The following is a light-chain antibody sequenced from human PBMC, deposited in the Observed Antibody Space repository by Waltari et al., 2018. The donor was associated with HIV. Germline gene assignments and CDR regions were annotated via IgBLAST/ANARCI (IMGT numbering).Light chain of an antibody. J-gene: IGKJ3*01. Sequence: DIQMTQSPSSLSASVGDRVTITCRASQVISNYLAWYQQKPGNVPKLLIYAASTLQSGVPPRFSGSGSGTDFTLTISSLQPEDVATYYCQKYNSAPLTFGPGTKVDIK. CDR3: QKYNSAPLT. V-gene: IGKV1-27*01. CDR1: QVISNY. CDR2: AAS.